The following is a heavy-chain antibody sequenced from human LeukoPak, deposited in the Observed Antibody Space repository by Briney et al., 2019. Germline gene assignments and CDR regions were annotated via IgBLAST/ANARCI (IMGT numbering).Heavy chain of an antibody. CDR3: AREAEGEYGDIVDY. V-gene: IGHV3-64*01. CDR1: GFTFSSYA. J-gene: IGHJ4*02. CDR2: ISSNGGST. D-gene: IGHD4-17*01. Sequence: GGSLRLSCAASGFTFSSYAMHWVRQAPGKGLEYVSAISSNGGSTYYANSVKGRFTTSRDNSKNTLYLQMGSLRAEDMAVYYCAREAEGEYGDIVDYWGQGTLVTVSS.